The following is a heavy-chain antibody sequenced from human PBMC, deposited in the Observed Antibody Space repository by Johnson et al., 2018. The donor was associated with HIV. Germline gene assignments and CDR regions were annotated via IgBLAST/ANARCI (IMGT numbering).Heavy chain of an antibody. Sequence: QVQLVESGGGVVQPGESLRLSCAASGFNFSHYGMHWVRQAPGKGLEWVAFIRNDGSNKFYADSVRGRFTISRDNSRKTLYLQMNSLRAEDAALYYCARVSRNCRGGSWLDGFDIWGQGTMVTGSS. CDR1: GFNFSHYG. D-gene: IGHD2-15*01. V-gene: IGHV3-30*02. CDR3: ARVSRNCRGGSWLDGFDI. J-gene: IGHJ3*02. CDR2: IRNDGSNK.